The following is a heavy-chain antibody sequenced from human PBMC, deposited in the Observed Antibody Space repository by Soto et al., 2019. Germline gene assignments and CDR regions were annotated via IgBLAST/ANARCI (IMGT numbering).Heavy chain of an antibody. Sequence: SETLSLTCTVSGGSISSYYWSWIRQPPGKGLEWIGYIYYSGSTNYNPSLKSRVTISVDTSKNQFSLKLSSVTAADTAVYYCARLRPGTLFFDYWGQGTLVTVSS. V-gene: IGHV4-59*08. CDR3: ARLRPGTLFFDY. CDR1: GGSISSYY. J-gene: IGHJ4*02. D-gene: IGHD1-1*01. CDR2: IYYSGST.